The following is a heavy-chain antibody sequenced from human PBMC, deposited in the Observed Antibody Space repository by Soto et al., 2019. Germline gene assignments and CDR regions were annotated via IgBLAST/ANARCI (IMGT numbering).Heavy chain of an antibody. J-gene: IGHJ6*03. D-gene: IGHD3-3*01. CDR3: ARELGVGSYYYYYYMDV. V-gene: IGHV3-66*01. CDR1: GFTVSSNY. CDR2: IYSGGST. Sequence: GGSLRLSCAASGFTVSSNYMSWVRQAPGKGLEWVSVIYSGGSTYYADSGKGGFTISRDNSKNTRYLQMNSLRAEDTAVYYCARELGVGSYYYYYYMDVWGKGTTVTVSS.